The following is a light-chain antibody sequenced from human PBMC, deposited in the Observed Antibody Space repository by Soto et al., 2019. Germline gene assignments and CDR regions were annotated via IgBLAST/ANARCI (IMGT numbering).Light chain of an antibody. J-gene: IGKJ2*01. CDR2: GAS. CDR1: QSVSSN. CDR3: QQYNNSPPYT. Sequence: EIVMTQSPATLSVSPGERATLSCRASQSVSSNLAWYQQKPGQAPRLLIYGASTRSTGIPARFSGSGSGTEYTLNISSLQSEDNAVYYCQQYNNSPPYTFGQGTKLESK. V-gene: IGKV3-15*01.